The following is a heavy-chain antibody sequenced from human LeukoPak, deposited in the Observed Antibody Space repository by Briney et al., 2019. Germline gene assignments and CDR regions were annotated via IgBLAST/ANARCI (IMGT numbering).Heavy chain of an antibody. V-gene: IGHV4-34*01. J-gene: IGHJ6*03. D-gene: IGHD3-3*01. CDR1: AGSFTVYY. Sequence: PSETLSLTCAVYAGSFTVYYWIWSRQPPGKGLEWIGEINHSGSTNYNPSLKSRVTISVDTSKNQFSLKLSSVTAADTAVYYSSRRTYYDFWSGYYPPTLYYYYMDVWGKGTTVTVSS. CDR2: INHSGST. CDR3: SRRTYYDFWSGYYPPTLYYYYMDV.